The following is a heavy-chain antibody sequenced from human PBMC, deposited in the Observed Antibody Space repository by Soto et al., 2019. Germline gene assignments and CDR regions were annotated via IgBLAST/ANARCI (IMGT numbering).Heavy chain of an antibody. CDR3: ARDVLTGRRLVQGSIYYYYGMDV. CDR1: GYTFTSYA. Sequence: ASVKVSCKASGYTFTSYAMHWVRQAPGQRLEWMGWINAGNGNTKYSQKFQGRVTITRDTSASTAYMELSSLRSEDTAVYYCARDVLTGRRLVQGSIYYYYGMDVWGQGTTVTVSS. D-gene: IGHD6-19*01. V-gene: IGHV1-3*01. CDR2: INAGNGNT. J-gene: IGHJ6*02.